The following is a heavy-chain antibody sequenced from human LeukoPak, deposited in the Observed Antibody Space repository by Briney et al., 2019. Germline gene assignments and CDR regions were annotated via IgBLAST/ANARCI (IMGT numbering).Heavy chain of an antibody. V-gene: IGHV7-4-1*02. CDR1: GYTFTSYG. D-gene: IGHD6-19*01. CDR3: ARIPGSGWYQIFDY. CDR2: INTNTGNP. J-gene: IGHJ4*02. Sequence: ASVKVSCNASGYTFTSYGMNWVRQAPGQGLEWMGWINTNTGNPTYAQGFTGRFGFSLDTSVSTAYLQISSLKAEDTAVYYCARIPGSGWYQIFDYWGQGTLVTVSS.